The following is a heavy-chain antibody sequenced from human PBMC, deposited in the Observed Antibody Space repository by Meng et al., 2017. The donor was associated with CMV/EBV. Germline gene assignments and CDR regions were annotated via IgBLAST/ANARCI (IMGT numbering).Heavy chain of an antibody. CDR3: ACYYSYGMYV. J-gene: IGHJ6*02. Sequence: SVKVSCKASGGTFSSYAISWVRQAPGQGLEWMGGIIPIFGTANYAQKFQGRVTITTDESTSTAYMELNSLRAEDTAVYYCACYYSYGMYVWGQGATVTVSS. CDR1: GGTFSSYA. CDR2: IIPIFGTA. V-gene: IGHV1-69*05.